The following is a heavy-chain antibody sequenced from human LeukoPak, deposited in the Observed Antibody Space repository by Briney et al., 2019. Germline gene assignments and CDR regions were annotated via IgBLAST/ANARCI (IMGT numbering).Heavy chain of an antibody. J-gene: IGHJ4*02. CDR2: INPNSGGT. CDR1: GYTFTGYY. Sequence: ASVKVSCKASGYTFTGYYMYWVRQAPGQGLEWMGWINPNSGGTNYAQKFQGRVTMTRDTSISTAYMELSRLRSDDTAVYYCARDLSYSSSWYLGHLDYWGQGTLVTVSS. D-gene: IGHD6-13*01. CDR3: ARDLSYSSSWYLGHLDY. V-gene: IGHV1-2*02.